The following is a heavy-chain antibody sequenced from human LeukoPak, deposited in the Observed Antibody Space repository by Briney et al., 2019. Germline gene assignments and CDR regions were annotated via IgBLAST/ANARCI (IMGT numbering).Heavy chain of an antibody. CDR1: GFTFSSCG. Sequence: GGSLRLSCAASGFTFSSCGFNWVRQAPGKGLEWVSSIGPTGTDRYYADSVRGQFTISRDNAKNSMYLQMDSLRDEDTAVYYCATETIGRHYDYWGQGTLLTVSS. CDR3: ATETIGRHYDY. D-gene: IGHD1-14*01. V-gene: IGHV3-21*01. J-gene: IGHJ4*02. CDR2: IGPTGTDR.